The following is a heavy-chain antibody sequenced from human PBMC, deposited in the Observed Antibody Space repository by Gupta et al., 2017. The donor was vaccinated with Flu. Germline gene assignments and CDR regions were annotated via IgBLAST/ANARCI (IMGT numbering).Heavy chain of an antibody. Sequence: QVQLQESGPGLVNPSQTLSLTCSASGVSITSDVYYWTVSRQNPGKGLACIGYAYYSATTYYIPSLRSRLTLSLDTSQNKFSLHRTAVTPADTAVYYCASGHGYNYAFGDWGLGTLVTVSS. V-gene: IGHV4-31*03. CDR3: ASGHGYNYAFGD. D-gene: IGHD5-12*01. CDR2: AYYSATT. J-gene: IGHJ4*02. CDR1: GVSITSDVYY.